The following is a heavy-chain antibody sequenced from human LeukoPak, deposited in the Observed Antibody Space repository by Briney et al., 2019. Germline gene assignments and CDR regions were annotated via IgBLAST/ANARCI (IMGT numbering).Heavy chain of an antibody. Sequence: TGGSLRLSCAAFGFTFSSYAMSWVRQAPGKGLEWVSAISGSGGSTYYADSVKGRFTISRDNSKNTLYLQMNSMRAEDTAVYYCAKAWTYYYDSRLDYWGQGTLVTVSS. V-gene: IGHV3-23*01. J-gene: IGHJ4*02. CDR2: ISGSGGST. CDR1: GFTFSSYA. D-gene: IGHD3-22*01. CDR3: AKAWTYYYDSRLDY.